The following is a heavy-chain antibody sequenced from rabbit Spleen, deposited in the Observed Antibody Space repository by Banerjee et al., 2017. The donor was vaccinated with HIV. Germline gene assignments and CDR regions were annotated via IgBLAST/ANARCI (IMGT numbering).Heavy chain of an antibody. CDR1: GLSFSNSYW. J-gene: IGHJ3*01. CDR3: ARFYAGYGDFGYAAM. CDR2: IYTGSGAT. V-gene: IGHV1S45*01. D-gene: IGHD7-1*01. Sequence: EESGGDLVKPDGSLTLTCTASGLSFSNSYWIFWVRQAPGKGLEWIASIYTGSGATYYANWAKGRFTVSKTSSTTVTLQMTSLTAADTATYFCARFYAGYGDFGYAAMWGQGTLVTVS.